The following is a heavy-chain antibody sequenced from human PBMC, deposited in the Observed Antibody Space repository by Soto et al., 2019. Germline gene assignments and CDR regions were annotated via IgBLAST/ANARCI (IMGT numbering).Heavy chain of an antibody. CDR2: INAGNGNT. Sequence: ASVKVSCKASGYTFTGYYMHWVRQAPGQGLEWMGWINAGNGNTKYSQRFQDRVTISRDTSASTAYMELSSLTSEDRAVYYCARRNNSGPIDYWGQGTLVTVSS. J-gene: IGHJ4*02. CDR3: ARRNNSGPIDY. CDR1: GYTFTGYY. V-gene: IGHV1-3*01. D-gene: IGHD5-12*01.